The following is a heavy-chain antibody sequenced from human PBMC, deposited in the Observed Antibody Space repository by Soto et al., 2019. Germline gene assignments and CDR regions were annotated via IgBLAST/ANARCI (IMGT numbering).Heavy chain of an antibody. Sequence: PSETLSLTCTVSGGSISSYYWSWIRQPPGKGLEWIGYIYYSGSIYYNPSLKSRVTISVDTSKNQFSLKLSSVTAADTAVYYCARFLRVGPPNWFDPWGQGTLVTVSS. D-gene: IGHD2-8*02. J-gene: IGHJ5*02. V-gene: IGHV4-59*12. CDR1: GGSISSYY. CDR2: IYYSGSI. CDR3: ARFLRVGPPNWFDP.